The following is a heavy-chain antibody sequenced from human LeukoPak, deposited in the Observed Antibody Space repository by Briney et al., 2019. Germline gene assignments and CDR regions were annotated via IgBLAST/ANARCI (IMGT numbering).Heavy chain of an antibody. J-gene: IGHJ4*02. Sequence: GGSLRLSCAASGFTFSGYAMSWVRQAPGKGLEWVSAISGSGGSTYYADSVKGRFTISRDNSKNTLYLQMNSLRAEDTAVYYCARGCSDGVCYRDYWGQGTPVTVSS. CDR3: ARGCSDGVCYRDY. CDR2: ISGSGGST. V-gene: IGHV3-23*01. D-gene: IGHD2-8*01. CDR1: GFTFSGYA.